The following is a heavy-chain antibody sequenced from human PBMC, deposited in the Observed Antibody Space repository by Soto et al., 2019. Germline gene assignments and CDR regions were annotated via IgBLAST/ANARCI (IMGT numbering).Heavy chain of an antibody. J-gene: IGHJ6*02. Sequence: GGSLRLSCAASGFTFSSYAMHWVRQAPGKGLEWVAVISYDGSNKYYADSVKGRFTISRDNSKNTLYLQMNSLRAEDTAVYYCARDRGYRYYYYYYGMDVWGQGTTVTVSS. D-gene: IGHD5-12*01. CDR2: ISYDGSNK. V-gene: IGHV3-30-3*01. CDR3: ARDRGYRYYYYYYGMDV. CDR1: GFTFSSYA.